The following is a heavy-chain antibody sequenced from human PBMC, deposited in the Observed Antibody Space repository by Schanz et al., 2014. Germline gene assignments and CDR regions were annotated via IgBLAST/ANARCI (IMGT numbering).Heavy chain of an antibody. Sequence: EVQLVESGGGLVQPGGSLRLSCAASGFSVGNKYMNWVRQIPGKGLEWVSAISASGGTTYYADSVKGRFTISRDNSKNTLYLQMDSLRAEDTAVYFCAKKVPAYNPFDSWGQGTLVTVSS. V-gene: IGHV3-23*04. J-gene: IGHJ4*02. CDR1: GFSVGNKY. CDR2: ISASGGTT. D-gene: IGHD1-1*01. CDR3: AKKVPAYNPFDS.